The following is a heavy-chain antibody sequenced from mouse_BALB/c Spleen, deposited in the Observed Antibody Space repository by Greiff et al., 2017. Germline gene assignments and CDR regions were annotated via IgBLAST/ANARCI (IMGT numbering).Heavy chain of an antibody. Sequence: QVQLQQSGAELVKPGASVKLSCKASGYTFTSYWMHWVKQRPGQGLEWIGEINPSNGRTNYNEKFKSKATLTVDKSSSTAYMQLSSLTSEDSAVYYCARLSSYDAMDYWGQGTSVTVSS. CDR1: GYTFTSYW. CDR3: ARLSSYDAMDY. CDR2: INPSNGRT. V-gene: IGHV1S81*02. J-gene: IGHJ4*01. D-gene: IGHD1-1*01.